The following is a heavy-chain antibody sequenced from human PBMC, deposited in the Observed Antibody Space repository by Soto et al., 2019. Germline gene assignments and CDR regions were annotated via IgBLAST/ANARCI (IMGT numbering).Heavy chain of an antibody. CDR2: ITVAGGGT. D-gene: IGHD1-26*01. Sequence: EVQLLESGGGLVQPGGSLRLSCAASGFAFSSSAMAWVRQTPGKGLQWVSAITVAGGGTYYADSVKGRFTISRDNSKKTLYLQMNSLSAEDTALYFCAKWLPSPKMGVTSHWGQGTLVTVSS. V-gene: IGHV3-23*01. CDR3: AKWLPSPKMGVTSH. CDR1: GFAFSSSA. J-gene: IGHJ4*02.